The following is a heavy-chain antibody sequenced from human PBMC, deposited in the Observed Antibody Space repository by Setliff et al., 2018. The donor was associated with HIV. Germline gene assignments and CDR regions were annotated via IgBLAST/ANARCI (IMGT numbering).Heavy chain of an antibody. J-gene: IGHJ5*02. CDR1: GGSISSYY. CDR2: IYYSGST. V-gene: IGHV4-59*01. Sequence: TSETLSLTCTASGGSISSYYWSWIRQPPGKGLEWIGYIYYSGSTNYNPSLKSRVTISVDTSKNQFSLKLSSVTAADTAVYYCARAPPLYYYGSGSYFYNWFDPWGQGTLVTVS. D-gene: IGHD3-10*01. CDR3: ARAPPLYYYGSGSYFYNWFDP.